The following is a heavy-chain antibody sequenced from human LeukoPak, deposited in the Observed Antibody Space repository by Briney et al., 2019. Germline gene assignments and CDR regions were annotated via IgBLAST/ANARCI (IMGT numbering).Heavy chain of an antibody. J-gene: IGHJ4*02. CDR3: AKDILAGYLWFGEFGGFDY. D-gene: IGHD3-10*01. CDR1: GFTFDDYT. CDR2: ISWDDGST. V-gene: IGHV3-43*01. Sequence: GGSVRLSCAASGFTFDDYTMHWVRQAPGKGLEWVSLISWDDGSTYYADSVKGRFTISRDNSKNSLYLQMNSLRTEDTALYYCAKDILAGYLWFGEFGGFDYWGKGTPVTVSS.